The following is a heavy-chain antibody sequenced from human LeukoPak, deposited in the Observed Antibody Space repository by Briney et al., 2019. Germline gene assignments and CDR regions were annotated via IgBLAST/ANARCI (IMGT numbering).Heavy chain of an antibody. CDR3: ARTTLGSWYFDY. Sequence: SETLSLTCAVYGGSFCGYYWSWIRQPPGKGLEWIGEINHSGSTNYNPSLKSRVTISVDTSKNQFSLKLSSVTAADTAVYYCARTTLGSWYFDYWGQGTLVTVSS. CDR1: GGSFCGYY. J-gene: IGHJ4*02. D-gene: IGHD1-1*01. CDR2: INHSGST. V-gene: IGHV4-34*01.